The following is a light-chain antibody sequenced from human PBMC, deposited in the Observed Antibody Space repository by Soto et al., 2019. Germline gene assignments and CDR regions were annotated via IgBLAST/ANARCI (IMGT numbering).Light chain of an antibody. CDR1: SSDVGSYNL. J-gene: IGLJ3*02. Sequence: QSALTQPASVSGSPGQSITISCTGTSSDVGSYNLVSWYQQHPGKAPKLMIYEGSKRPSGVSNRFSGSKSGNTASLTISGLQAEDVADYYCCSYAGSSTPWVFGGGTKLTVL. CDR3: CSYAGSSTPWV. CDR2: EGS. V-gene: IGLV2-23*01.